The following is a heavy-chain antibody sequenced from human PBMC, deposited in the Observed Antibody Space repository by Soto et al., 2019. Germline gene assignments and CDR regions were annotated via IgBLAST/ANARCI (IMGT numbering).Heavy chain of an antibody. V-gene: IGHV4-61*01. J-gene: IGHJ1*01. CDR2: IDYSGNT. D-gene: IGHD1-7*01. CDR1: GGSVSGSSHY. CDR3: ARGGTSSRRAVAGYFHY. Sequence: QVQLQESGPGLVKPSETLSLTCSVSGGSVSGSSHYWNWIRQTPGKGLEWIGYIDYSGNTNYSPSLKSRVTISVDTSKTQFSLNLSSVIAADTAVYYCARGGTSSRRAVAGYFHYWGQGIQVTVSS.